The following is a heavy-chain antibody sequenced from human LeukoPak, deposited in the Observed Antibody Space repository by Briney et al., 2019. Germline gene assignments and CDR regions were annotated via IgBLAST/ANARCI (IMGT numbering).Heavy chain of an antibody. CDR2: MYFGGST. Sequence: SETLSLTCTVSGGSITRSTYYWGWIRQPPGKGLEWIGSMYFGGSTYYNPSLKSRFTISGDTSKNQFSLKLSSVTAADTAVYFCASYTTGWYLFSWFDPWGQGTLVTVSS. V-gene: IGHV4-39*01. D-gene: IGHD6-19*01. CDR1: GGSITRSTYY. J-gene: IGHJ5*02. CDR3: ASYTTGWYLFSWFDP.